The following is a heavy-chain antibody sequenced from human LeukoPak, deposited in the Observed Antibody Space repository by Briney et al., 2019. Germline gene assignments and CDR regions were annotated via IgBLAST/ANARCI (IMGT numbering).Heavy chain of an antibody. CDR3: ARVRKTPHYYYGMDV. Sequence: GGSLRLSCAASGFTFSSYSMNWVRQAPGKGLEWVPSISSSSSYIYYADSVKGRFTISRDNAKNSLYLQMNSLRAEDTAVYYCARVRKTPHYYYGMDVWGQGTTVTVSS. CDR2: ISSSSSYI. CDR1: GFTFSSYS. V-gene: IGHV3-21*01. D-gene: IGHD1-14*01. J-gene: IGHJ6*02.